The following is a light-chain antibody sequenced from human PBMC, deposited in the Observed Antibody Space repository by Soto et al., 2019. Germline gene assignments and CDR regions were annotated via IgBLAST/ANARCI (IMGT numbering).Light chain of an antibody. V-gene: IGKV1-39*01. J-gene: IGKJ5*01. Sequence: DTQMPHSFCTLSGSVVYRFTINCLASQDISYYLAWYQQKPGKAPKLLIYTASTLQSGVPSRFSGSGSGTDFTLTISSLQPEDFATYYCQQSYSTPITFGQGTQLEIK. CDR1: QDISYY. CDR2: TAS. CDR3: QQSYSTPIT.